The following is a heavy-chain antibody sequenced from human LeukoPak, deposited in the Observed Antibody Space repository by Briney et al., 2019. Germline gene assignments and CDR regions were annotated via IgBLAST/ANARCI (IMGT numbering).Heavy chain of an antibody. Sequence: SETLSLTCAVYGGSFSGYYWSWIRQPPGKGLEWIGEINHSGSTNYNPSLKSRVTMSVDTSKNQFSLKLSSVTAVDTAVYYCARIQQQLVFDYWGQGTLVTVSS. J-gene: IGHJ4*02. CDR3: ARIQQQLVFDY. V-gene: IGHV4-34*01. D-gene: IGHD6-13*01. CDR1: GGSFSGYY. CDR2: INHSGST.